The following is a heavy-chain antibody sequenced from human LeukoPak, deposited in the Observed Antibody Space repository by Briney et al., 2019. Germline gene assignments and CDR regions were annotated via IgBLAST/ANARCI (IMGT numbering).Heavy chain of an antibody. D-gene: IGHD1-26*01. Sequence: ASVKVSCKASGGTFSSYTISWVRQAPGQGLEWMGRIIPILGIVNYAQKFQGRVTITADKSTSTAYMELSSLRSEDTAVYYCARGNSGSYHFDYWGQGTLVTVSS. J-gene: IGHJ4*02. CDR1: GGTFSSYT. CDR2: IIPILGIV. V-gene: IGHV1-69*02. CDR3: ARGNSGSYHFDY.